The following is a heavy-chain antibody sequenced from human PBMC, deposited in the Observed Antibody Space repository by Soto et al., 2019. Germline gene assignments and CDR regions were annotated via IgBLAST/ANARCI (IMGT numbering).Heavy chain of an antibody. CDR3: ARVVAAKDYYYGMEF. V-gene: IGHV1-69*13. CDR2: IIPIFGTA. Sequence: SVKVSCKASGVTFSSYAISWVRQAPLQVLEWMVGIIPIFGTANYAQKFQGRVTITADESTSTAYMELSSLRYEDTAVYYCARVVAAKDYYYGMEFWGQGTTVTVSS. D-gene: IGHD2-15*01. J-gene: IGHJ6*01. CDR1: GVTFSSYA.